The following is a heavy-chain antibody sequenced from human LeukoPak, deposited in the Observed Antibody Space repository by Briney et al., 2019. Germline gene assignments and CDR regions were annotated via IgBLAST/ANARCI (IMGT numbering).Heavy chain of an antibody. V-gene: IGHV4-38-2*02. CDR1: GYSISSGYY. J-gene: IGHJ6*02. D-gene: IGHD1-26*01. Sequence: SETLSLTCTVSGYSISSGYYWGWIRQPPGKGLEWIGSIYHSGSTYYNPSLKSRVTISVDTSKNQFSLKRSSVTAADTAVYYCARDDPSGSYYYGMDVWGQGITVTVSS. CDR2: IYHSGST. CDR3: ARDDPSGSYYYGMDV.